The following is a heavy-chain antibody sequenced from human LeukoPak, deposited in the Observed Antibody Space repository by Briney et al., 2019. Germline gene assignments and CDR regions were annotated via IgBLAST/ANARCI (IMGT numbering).Heavy chain of an antibody. D-gene: IGHD3-10*01. CDR1: GYTFTSYG. V-gene: IGHV1-18*04. Sequence: ASVNVSCKASGYTFTSYGISWVRQAPGQGIEWMGWISAHNGKTNYAKTLQGRVTMTTDTSTSTAYMELRSLRSDDTAVYYCARDRPLNYYYGSGSYYQNDYWGQGTLVTLSP. CDR3: ARDRPLNYYYGSGSYYQNDY. J-gene: IGHJ4*02. CDR2: ISAHNGKT.